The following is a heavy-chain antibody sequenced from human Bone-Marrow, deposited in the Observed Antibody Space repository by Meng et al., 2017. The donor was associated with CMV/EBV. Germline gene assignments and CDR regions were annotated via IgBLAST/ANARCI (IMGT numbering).Heavy chain of an antibody. Sequence: SEKVSCKASGGTFSSYAISWVRQAPGQGLEWMGGIIPIFGTANYAQKFQGRVTITTDESTSTAYMELSSLRSEDTAVYYCARSDRAYCGGDCYSAFDIWGQGTMVTVSS. J-gene: IGHJ3*02. CDR1: GGTFSSYA. V-gene: IGHV1-69*05. CDR2: IIPIFGTA. CDR3: ARSDRAYCGGDCYSAFDI. D-gene: IGHD2-21*01.